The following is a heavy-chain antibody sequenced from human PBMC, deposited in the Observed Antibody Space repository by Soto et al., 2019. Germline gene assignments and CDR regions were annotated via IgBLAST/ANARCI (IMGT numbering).Heavy chain of an antibody. CDR1: GGSFSGYY. D-gene: IGHD5-12*01. Sequence: QVQLQQWGAGLLKPSETLSLTCAVYGGSFSGYYWSWIRQPPGKGLEWIGEINHSGSTNYNPSLKGRVSISVDTSKNQFSLKLSSVTAADTAVYYCARTRWLLYYFAYWGQGTLVTVSS. V-gene: IGHV4-34*01. CDR2: INHSGST. CDR3: ARTRWLLYYFAY. J-gene: IGHJ4*02.